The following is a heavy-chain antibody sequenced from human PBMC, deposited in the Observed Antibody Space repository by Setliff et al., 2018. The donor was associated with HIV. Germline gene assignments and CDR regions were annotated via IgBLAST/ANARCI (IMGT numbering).Heavy chain of an antibody. CDR1: GYTFTSYA. Sequence: GASVKVSCKASGYTFTSYAMHWLRQAPGQRLEWMGWINAGNGNTKYSQKFQGRVTITRDTSASTAYMELSSLRSEDTAVYYCARVCNCAAAGAFDIWGQGTMVTVSS. D-gene: IGHD6-13*01. CDR2: INAGNGNT. J-gene: IGHJ3*02. V-gene: IGHV1-3*01. CDR3: ARVCNCAAAGAFDI.